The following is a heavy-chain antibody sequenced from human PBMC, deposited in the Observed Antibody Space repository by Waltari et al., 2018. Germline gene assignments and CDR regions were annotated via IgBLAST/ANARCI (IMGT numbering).Heavy chain of an antibody. D-gene: IGHD6-13*01. CDR2: MNPKSGNT. Sequence: QVQLVQSGAEVKKPGASVKVSCKASGYTFTSYDINWVRQATGQGLEWMGWMNPKSGNTGYAQKFQGRVTMTRNTSISTAYMELSSRRSEDTAVYYCARTRSSSWYWGAYYYYYMDVWGKGTTVTVSS. V-gene: IGHV1-8*01. CDR1: GYTFTSYD. J-gene: IGHJ6*03. CDR3: ARTRSSSWYWGAYYYYYMDV.